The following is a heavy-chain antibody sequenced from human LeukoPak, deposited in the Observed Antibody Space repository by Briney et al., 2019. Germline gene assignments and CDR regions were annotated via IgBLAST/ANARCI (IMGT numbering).Heavy chain of an antibody. CDR2: INPNSGGT. Sequence: ASVKGSCKASGYSFTGYYMHWVRQAPGQRLEWMGWINPNSGGTKYAQKCKGRVTMTRDTSISTAYMELSRLRSDDTAVYYCARDRTDSSGYYYYFDYWGQGTLVTVSS. V-gene: IGHV1-2*02. J-gene: IGHJ4*02. CDR3: ARDRTDSSGYYYYFDY. CDR1: GYSFTGYY. D-gene: IGHD3-22*01.